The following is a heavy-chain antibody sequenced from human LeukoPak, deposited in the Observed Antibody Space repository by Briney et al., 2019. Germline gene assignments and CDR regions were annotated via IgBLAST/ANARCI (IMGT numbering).Heavy chain of an antibody. Sequence: EASVKVSCKVSGYTLTELSMHWVRQAPGKGLEWMGGFDPEDGETIYAQKFQGRITMTEDTSTDTAYMELSSLRSEDTAVYYCATGPLGGFWGSYRRPIDYWGQGTLVTVSS. CDR3: ATGPLGGFWGSYRRPIDY. CDR1: GYTLTELS. J-gene: IGHJ4*02. D-gene: IGHD3-16*02. CDR2: FDPEDGET. V-gene: IGHV1-24*01.